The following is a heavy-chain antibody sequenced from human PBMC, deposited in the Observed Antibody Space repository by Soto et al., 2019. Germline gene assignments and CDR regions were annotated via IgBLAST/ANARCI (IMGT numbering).Heavy chain of an antibody. CDR1: GGTFSSYA. V-gene: IGHV1-69*13. Sequence: ASVKVSCKASGGTFSSYAISWVRQAPGQGLEWMGGIIPIFGTANYAQKFQGRVTITADESTSTAYMELSSLRSEDTAVYYCAGTDSSGYYPSDYWGQGTLVTVSS. CDR2: IIPIFGTA. CDR3: AGTDSSGYYPSDY. D-gene: IGHD3-22*01. J-gene: IGHJ4*02.